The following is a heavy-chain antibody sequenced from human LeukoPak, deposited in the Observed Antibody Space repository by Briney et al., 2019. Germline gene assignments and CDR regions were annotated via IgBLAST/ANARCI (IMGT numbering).Heavy chain of an antibody. V-gene: IGHV4-34*01. D-gene: IGHD2-2*01. CDR3: ARAYYSTSFYPY. CDR2: INHRGST. Sequence: SETLSLTCTVSGGSISSYYWSWIRQPPGKGLEWIGDINHRGSTNYNPSLKSRVTISVDASKNQFSLNLTSVTAADTAVYYCARAYYSTSFYPYWGQRTSVTVSS. CDR1: GGSISSYY. J-gene: IGHJ4*02.